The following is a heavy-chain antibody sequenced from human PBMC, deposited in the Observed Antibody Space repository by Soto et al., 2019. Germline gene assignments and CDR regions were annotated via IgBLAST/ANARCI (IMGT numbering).Heavy chain of an antibody. J-gene: IGHJ4*02. Sequence: ASVKVSCKASGYTFTSYAMHWVRQAPGQRLEWMGWINAGNGNTKYSQKXQGRVTITRDTSASTAYMELSSLRSEDTAVYYCARRLPGGYFDYWGQGTLVTVSS. CDR1: GYTFTSYA. V-gene: IGHV1-3*01. CDR2: INAGNGNT. CDR3: ARRLPGGYFDY.